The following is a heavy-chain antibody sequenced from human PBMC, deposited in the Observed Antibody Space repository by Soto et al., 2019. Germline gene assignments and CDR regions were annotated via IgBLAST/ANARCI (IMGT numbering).Heavy chain of an antibody. Sequence: PGESLKISCKGSGYTFTDYWIGWVRQLPGKGLEWMGRIDPSDSYTSYSPSFQGHVTISTDNSISTAYLQWSSLKASDTAMYYCARHGKSSVITKTYGMDVWGQGTTVTVSS. CDR3: ARHGKSSVITKTYGMDV. D-gene: IGHD1-1*01. V-gene: IGHV5-10-1*01. J-gene: IGHJ6*02. CDR1: GYTFTDYW. CDR2: IDPSDSYT.